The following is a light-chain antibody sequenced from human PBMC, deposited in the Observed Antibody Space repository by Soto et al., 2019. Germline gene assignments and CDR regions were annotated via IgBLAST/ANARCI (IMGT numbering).Light chain of an antibody. CDR2: AAS. Sequence: DIQMNQSPSSLSASVGDRVTITCRASQDINNYLAWYQQKPWQPPKLLIYAASTLQSGVPSRFSGGGSGTDFTLTINSLQPEDVATDYCQRYNNGPPVTFGPGTKV. CDR3: QRYNNGPPVT. V-gene: IGKV1-27*01. J-gene: IGKJ3*01. CDR1: QDINNY.